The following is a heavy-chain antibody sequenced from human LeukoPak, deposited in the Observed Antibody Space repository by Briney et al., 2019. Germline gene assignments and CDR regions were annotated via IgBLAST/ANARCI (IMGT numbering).Heavy chain of an antibody. V-gene: IGHV1-69*05. CDR1: GYTFTSYA. CDR2: IIPIFGTA. J-gene: IGHJ5*02. Sequence: GASVKVSCKASGYTFTSYAISWVRQAPGQGLEWMGGIIPIFGTANYAQKFQGRVTITTDESTSTAYMELSSLGSEDTAVYYCARDYYGSGSYPRSDNWFDPWGQGTLVTVSS. CDR3: ARDYYGSGSYPRSDNWFDP. D-gene: IGHD3-10*01.